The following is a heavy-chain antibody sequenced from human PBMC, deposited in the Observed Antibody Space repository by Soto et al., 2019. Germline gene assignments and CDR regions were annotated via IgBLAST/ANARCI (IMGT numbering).Heavy chain of an antibody. J-gene: IGHJ4*02. Sequence: GGSLRLSCAASGFTFSSYSMNWVRQAPGKGLEWVSSISSSSSYIYYADSVKGRFTISRDNAKNSLYLQMNSLRAEDTAVYYCERSLLVVLREIDYWGQGTLVTVSS. V-gene: IGHV3-21*01. CDR1: GFTFSSYS. CDR2: ISSSSSYI. D-gene: IGHD2-15*01. CDR3: ERSLLVVLREIDY.